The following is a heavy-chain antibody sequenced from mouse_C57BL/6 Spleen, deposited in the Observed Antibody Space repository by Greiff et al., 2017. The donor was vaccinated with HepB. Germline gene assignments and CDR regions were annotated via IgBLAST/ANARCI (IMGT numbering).Heavy chain of an antibody. CDR1: GFNIKDYY. CDR2: IDPEDGDT. CDR3: TTGVYYSNSWFAY. V-gene: IGHV14-1*01. Sequence: VQLKESGAELVRPGASVKLSCTASGFNIKDYYMHWVKQRPEQGLEWIGRIDPEDGDTEYAPKFQGKATMTADTSSNTAYLQLSSLTSEDTAVYYCTTGVYYSNSWFAYWGQGTLVTVSA. J-gene: IGHJ3*01. D-gene: IGHD2-5*01.